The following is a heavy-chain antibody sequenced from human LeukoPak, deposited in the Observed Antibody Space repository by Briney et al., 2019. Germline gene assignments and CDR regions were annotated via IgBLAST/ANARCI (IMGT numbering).Heavy chain of an antibody. CDR2: INHSGGT. CDR1: GGSFSGYY. D-gene: IGHD3-22*01. V-gene: IGHV4-34*01. Sequence: SETLSLTCAVYGGSFSGYYWSWIRQPPGKGLEWIGEINHSGGTNYNPSLKSRVTISVDTSKNPFSLKLSSVTAADTAVYFCARGPPTDYYDSSGFYYVFDYWGQGTLVTVSS. CDR3: ARGPPTDYYDSSGFYYVFDY. J-gene: IGHJ4*02.